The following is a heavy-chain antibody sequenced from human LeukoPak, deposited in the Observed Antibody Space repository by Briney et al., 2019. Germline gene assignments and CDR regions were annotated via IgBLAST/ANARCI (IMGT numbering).Heavy chain of an antibody. CDR1: GYIFTSYN. CDR2: INPSGGST. J-gene: IGHJ4*02. D-gene: IGHD6-19*01. CDR3: ARFAVHRRITVAGQFGLDY. Sequence: ASVNVSCKASGYIFTSYNIYWVRQAPGQGLEWMGIINPSGGSTNYAQKFQGRVTMTRDTSTSTVYMELSSLRSEDTAVYYCARFAVHRRITVAGQFGLDYWGQGTLVSLSS. V-gene: IGHV1-46*01.